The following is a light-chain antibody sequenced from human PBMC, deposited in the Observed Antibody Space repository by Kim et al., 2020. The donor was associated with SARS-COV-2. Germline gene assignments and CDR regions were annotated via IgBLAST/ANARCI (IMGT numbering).Light chain of an antibody. J-gene: IGLJ3*02. CDR2: LNSDGSH. CDR3: QTWGTGIQV. V-gene: IGLV4-69*01. Sequence: QLVLTQSPSASASLGASVKLTCTLSSGHSSYAIAWHQQQPDKGPRYLMKLNSDGSHSKGDGIPDRFSGSSSGPESYLTISSLQSEDEADYYCQTWGTGIQVFGGGTQLTVL. CDR1: SGHSSYA.